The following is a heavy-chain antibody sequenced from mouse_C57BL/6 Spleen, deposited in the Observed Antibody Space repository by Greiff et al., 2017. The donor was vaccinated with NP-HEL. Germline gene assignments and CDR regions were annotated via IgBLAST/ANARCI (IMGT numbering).Heavy chain of an antibody. J-gene: IGHJ4*01. CDR2: ISSGSSTI. Sequence: EVQGVESGGGLVKPGGSLKLSCAASGFTFSDYGMHWVRQAPEKGLEWVAYISSGSSTIYYADTVKGRFTISRDNAKNTLFLQMTSLRSDDTAMYYCARPGYSNYYAMDYWGQGTSVTVSS. D-gene: IGHD2-5*01. V-gene: IGHV5-17*01. CDR3: ARPGYSNYYAMDY. CDR1: GFTFSDYG.